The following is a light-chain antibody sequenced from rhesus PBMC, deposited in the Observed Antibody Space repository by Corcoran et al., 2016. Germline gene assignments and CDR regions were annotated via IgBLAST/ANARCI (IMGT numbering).Light chain of an antibody. J-gene: IGKJ2*01. Sequence: DIVMTQTPPSLPVTPGEPASISCRSSQSLLYSDGRTYLYWYLQKPGQPPRFLIYRVSNRLSGVPDRCSGSGSDTDFTLKSSRVTAEDVGVYYCMQALQTPYTFGQGTKVDIK. CDR2: RVS. CDR1: QSLLYSDGRTY. V-gene: IGKV2-73*01. CDR3: MQALQTPYT.